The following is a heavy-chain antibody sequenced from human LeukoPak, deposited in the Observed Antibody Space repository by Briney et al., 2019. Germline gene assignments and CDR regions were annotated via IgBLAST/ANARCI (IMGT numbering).Heavy chain of an antibody. V-gene: IGHV4-34*01. D-gene: IGHD6-13*01. CDR3: AKDGSSWPFFDS. CDR2: INHSGST. J-gene: IGHJ4*02. Sequence: SETLSLTCAVYGGSFSGYYWSWIRQPPGKGLEWIGEINHSGSTNYNPSLKSRVTMSVDTSKNQFSLKLTSVTAADTAVYYCAKDGSSWPFFDSWGQGTLVTVSS. CDR1: GGSFSGYY.